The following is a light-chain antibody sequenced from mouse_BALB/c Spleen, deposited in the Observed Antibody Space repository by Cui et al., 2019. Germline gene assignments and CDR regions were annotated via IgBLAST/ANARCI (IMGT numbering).Light chain of an antibody. CDR3: LQHWNYPYT. V-gene: IGKV6-14*01. CDR2: LAS. Sequence: DIVMTQSQQFMSTSVGDRVSITCKASQNVRTAVAWYQQKPGQSPKALIYLASNRHTGVPDRFTGSGSGTDFTLTISNVQSEDLADYFCLQHWNYPYTFGGGTKLEIK. CDR1: QNVRTA. J-gene: IGKJ2*01.